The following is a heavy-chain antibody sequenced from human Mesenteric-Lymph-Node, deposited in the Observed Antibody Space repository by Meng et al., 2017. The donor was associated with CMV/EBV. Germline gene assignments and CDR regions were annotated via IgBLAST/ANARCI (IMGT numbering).Heavy chain of an antibody. D-gene: IGHD7-27*01. Sequence: GGSLRLSCAASGFTFSSYAMHWVRQAPGKGLEWVAVISYDGSNKYYADSVKGRFTISRDNSKNTLYLQMNSLRPEDTAVYYCGRKTGEDIDYWGQGTLVTVSS. CDR1: GFTFSSYA. J-gene: IGHJ4*02. CDR2: ISYDGSNK. CDR3: GRKTGEDIDY. V-gene: IGHV3-30-3*01.